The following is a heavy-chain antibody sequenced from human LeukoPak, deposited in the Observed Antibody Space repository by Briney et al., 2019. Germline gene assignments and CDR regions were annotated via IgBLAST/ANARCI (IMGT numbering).Heavy chain of an antibody. Sequence: GGSLRLSCAASGFTFSSYAMSWVRQAPGKGLEWVSAISGSGGSTYYADSVKGRFTISRDNSKNTLYLQMNSLRAEDTAVYYCARSGTSVGATIDYWGQGTLVTVSS. J-gene: IGHJ4*02. CDR3: ARSGTSVGATIDY. D-gene: IGHD1-26*01. CDR2: ISGSGGST. V-gene: IGHV3-23*01. CDR1: GFTFSSYA.